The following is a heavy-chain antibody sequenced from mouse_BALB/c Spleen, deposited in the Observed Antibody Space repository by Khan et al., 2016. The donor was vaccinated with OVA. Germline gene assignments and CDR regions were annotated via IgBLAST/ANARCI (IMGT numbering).Heavy chain of an antibody. V-gene: IGHV3-2*02. D-gene: IGHD1-1*01. J-gene: IGHJ2*01. CDR2: ISYSDST. CDR1: GYSITSNYA. CDR3: ARGNYYGYYFDY. Sequence: EVQLQGSGPGLVKPSQSLSLTCTVTGYSITSNYAWNWIRQFPGNKLEWMGYISYSDSTSYNPSLKSRISITRDTSQNQFFLQLNSVTTEDTATYYCARGNYYGYYFDYWGQGTTLTVSS.